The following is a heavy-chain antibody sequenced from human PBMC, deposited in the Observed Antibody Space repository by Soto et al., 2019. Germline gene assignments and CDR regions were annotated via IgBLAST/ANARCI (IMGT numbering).Heavy chain of an antibody. Sequence: EVQLLESGGCLVQRGGSLRVSCASSGFTCGIYARSWFRHAPGTGLELDSAITDSGDTTYYADFVKGRFTISRDNSKSTMYLQMNSLRAEDTAVYYCAKVRPLRDCTRTSCLGAFDIWGQGTMVTVSS. CDR2: ITDSGDTT. J-gene: IGHJ3*02. CDR1: GFTCGIYA. CDR3: AKVRPLRDCTRTSCLGAFDI. V-gene: IGHV3-23*01. D-gene: IGHD2-2*01.